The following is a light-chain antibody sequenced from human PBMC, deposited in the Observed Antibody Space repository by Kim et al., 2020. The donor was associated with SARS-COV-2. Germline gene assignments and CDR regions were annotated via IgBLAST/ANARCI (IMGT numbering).Light chain of an antibody. CDR3: QQRGNWPLT. J-gene: IGKJ1*01. CDR2: DAF. V-gene: IGKV3-11*01. Sequence: EIVLTQSPGTLSLSPGERATLSCRASQSVGSSFAWYQQKPGQAPRLLIYDAFSRATGIPARFSGSGSGTEFTLTISSLEPEDFAVYYCQQRGNWPLTFGQGTKVDIK. CDR1: QSVGSS.